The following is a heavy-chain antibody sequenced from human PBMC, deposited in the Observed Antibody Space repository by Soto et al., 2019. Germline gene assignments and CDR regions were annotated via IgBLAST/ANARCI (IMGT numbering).Heavy chain of an antibody. V-gene: IGHV1-18*01. J-gene: IGHJ5*02. CDR1: GYTFTSYG. CDR2: ISAYNGNT. Sequence: QVQLVQSGAEVKKPGASVKVSCKASGYTFTSYGISWVRQAPGQGLEWMGWISAYNGNTNYAQKLQGRVTMTTDTSTSTAYMELRSVRSDDTAVYYCARDSIRFRRQGHYNWFDPWGQGTLVTVSS. D-gene: IGHD1-20*01. CDR3: ARDSIRFRRQGHYNWFDP.